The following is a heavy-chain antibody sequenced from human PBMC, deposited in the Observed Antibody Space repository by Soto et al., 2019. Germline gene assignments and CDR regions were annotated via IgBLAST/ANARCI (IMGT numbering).Heavy chain of an antibody. CDR1: GGTFSSYA. Sequence: QVQLVQSGAEVKKPGSSVKVSCKASGGTFSSYAISWVRQAPGQGLEWMGGIIPIFGTANYAQKFQGRVTVTADESTSTAYMELSSLRSEDTAVYYCARGRSSSWFTPVGYWGQGTLVTVSS. CDR2: IIPIFGTA. J-gene: IGHJ4*02. V-gene: IGHV1-69*12. CDR3: ARGRSSSWFTPVGY. D-gene: IGHD6-13*01.